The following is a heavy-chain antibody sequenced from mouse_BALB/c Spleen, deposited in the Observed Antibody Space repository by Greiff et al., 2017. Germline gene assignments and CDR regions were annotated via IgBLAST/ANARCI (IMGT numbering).Heavy chain of an antibody. V-gene: IGHV1-39*01. CDR2: IDPSYGGI. CDR3: ARGGENAMDY. J-gene: IGHJ4*01. CDR1: GYSFTGYN. Sequence: EVQLQESGPELEKPGASVKISCKASGYSFTGYNMNWVKQSNGKSLEWIGNIDPSYGGISYNQKFKGKATLTVDKPSSTAYMQLKSLTSEDSAVYYCARGGENAMDYWGQGTSVTVSA.